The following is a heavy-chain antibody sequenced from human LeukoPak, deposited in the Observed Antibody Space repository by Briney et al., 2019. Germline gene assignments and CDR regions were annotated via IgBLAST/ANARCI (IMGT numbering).Heavy chain of an antibody. V-gene: IGHV4-59*01. Sequence: SETLSLTCTVSGGSISSYYWSWIRQPPGKGLEWIGYIYYSGSTNYNPSLKSRVTISVDTSKNQFSLKLSSVTAAGTAVYYCARLDYGFYFDYWGQGTLVTVSS. CDR3: ARLDYGFYFDY. J-gene: IGHJ4*02. D-gene: IGHD4-17*01. CDR2: IYYSGST. CDR1: GGSISSYY.